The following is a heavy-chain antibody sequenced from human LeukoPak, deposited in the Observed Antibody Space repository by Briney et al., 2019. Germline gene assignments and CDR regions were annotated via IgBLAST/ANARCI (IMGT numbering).Heavy chain of an antibody. V-gene: IGHV1-2*02. D-gene: IGHD6-13*01. CDR3: ARASSSSQENCFDP. CDR2: INPHSGGT. Sequence: ASVKVSCKASGYTFTGYYIHWVRQAPGQGLEWMGWINPHSGGTNYAQKFQGRVTMTRDTSTSTVYMELSSLRSEDTAVHYCARASSSSQENCFDPWGQGTLVTVSS. CDR1: GYTFTGYY. J-gene: IGHJ5*02.